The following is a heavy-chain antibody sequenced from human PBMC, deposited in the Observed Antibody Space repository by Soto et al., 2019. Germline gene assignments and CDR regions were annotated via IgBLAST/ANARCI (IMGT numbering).Heavy chain of an antibody. V-gene: IGHV3-53*04. J-gene: IGHJ3*02. Sequence: GGSLRLSCAASGFTVSSNYMSWVRQAPGKGLEWVSVIYSGGSTYYADSVKGRFTISRHNSKNTLYLQMNSLRAEDTAVYYCAREAVRYNWNGARTDAFDIWGQGTMVTVSS. D-gene: IGHD1-1*01. CDR1: GFTVSSNY. CDR2: IYSGGST. CDR3: AREAVRYNWNGARTDAFDI.